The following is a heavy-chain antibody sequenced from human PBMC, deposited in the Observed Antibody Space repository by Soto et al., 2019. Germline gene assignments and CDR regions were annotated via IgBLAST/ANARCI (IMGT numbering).Heavy chain of an antibody. Sequence: PGGSLRLSCAASGFTFSSYEMNWVRQAPGKGLEWVSYISSSGSTIYYADSVKGRFAISRDNAKNSLYLQMNSLRAEDTAVYYCARAQDSTIEGPYYFDYWGQGTLVTVSS. CDR3: ARAQDSTIEGPYYFDY. CDR2: ISSSGSTI. CDR1: GFTFSSYE. J-gene: IGHJ4*02. V-gene: IGHV3-48*03. D-gene: IGHD1-1*01.